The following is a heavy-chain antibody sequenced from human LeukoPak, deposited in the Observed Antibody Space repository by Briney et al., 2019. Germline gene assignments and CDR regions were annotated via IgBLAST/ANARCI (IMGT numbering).Heavy chain of an antibody. Sequence: ASVKVSCKASGYTFTSYAMHWVRQAPGQRLEWMGWINAGNGNTKYSQKFQGRVTITRDTSASTAYMELSSLRSEDTAVYYCARDSSGYLGPGYWGQGTLVTVSS. V-gene: IGHV1-3*01. D-gene: IGHD3-22*01. CDR2: INAGNGNT. J-gene: IGHJ4*02. CDR3: ARDSSGYLGPGY. CDR1: GYTFTSYA.